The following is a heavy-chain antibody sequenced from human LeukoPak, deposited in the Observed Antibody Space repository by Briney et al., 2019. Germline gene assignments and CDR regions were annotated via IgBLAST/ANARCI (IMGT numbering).Heavy chain of an antibody. V-gene: IGHV3-66*01. Sequence: GGSLRLSCAASGFTVKDNFMSWVRQAPGKGLEWVSVLYSGGATYYADSVKGRFTISRDNSKNIVFLQMNDLGTEDTAFYYCTRDSANYHFAYWGQGALVTVSS. CDR1: GFTVKDNF. J-gene: IGHJ4*02. CDR3: TRDSANYHFAY. CDR2: LYSGGAT. D-gene: IGHD4/OR15-4a*01.